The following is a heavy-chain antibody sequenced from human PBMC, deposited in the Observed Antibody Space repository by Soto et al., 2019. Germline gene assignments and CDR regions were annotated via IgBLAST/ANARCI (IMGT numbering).Heavy chain of an antibody. CDR2: IFYSGRT. CDR1: DDSIRSGIYM. V-gene: IGHV4-31*03. D-gene: IGHD3-10*01. CDR3: ARGLSANRGRDYYGIEV. Sequence: SETLSLTCSVSDDSIRSGIYMWSWIRQHPGEGLEWIGYIFYSGRTDYNPSLKSRVAISLDTSLSQFSLRLTSVTAADTAMYYCARGLSANRGRDYYGIEVWGEGTPVSVSS. J-gene: IGHJ6*04.